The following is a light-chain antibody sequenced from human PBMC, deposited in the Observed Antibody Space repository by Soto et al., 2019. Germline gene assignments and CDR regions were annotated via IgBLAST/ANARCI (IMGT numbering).Light chain of an antibody. CDR3: CSYAGSSTEV. Sequence: QSVLTQPASVSGSPGQSITISCTGTSSDVGSYDLVSWYQHHPGKAPKLMIYEVSKRPSGVSNRFSGSKSGNTASLTISGLHAEDEADYYCCSYAGSSTEVFGGGTKLTVL. CDR2: EVS. CDR1: SSDVGSYDL. J-gene: IGLJ3*02. V-gene: IGLV2-23*02.